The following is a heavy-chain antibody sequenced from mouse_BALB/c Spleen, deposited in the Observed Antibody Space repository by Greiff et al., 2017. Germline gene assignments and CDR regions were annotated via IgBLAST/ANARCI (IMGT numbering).Heavy chain of an antibody. J-gene: IGHJ4*01. D-gene: IGHD1-1*01. CDR2: ISSGSSTI. CDR1: GFTFSSFG. CDR3: ARCPSYYGSSYAMDY. Sequence: EVKVVESGGGLVQPGGSRKLSCAASGFTFSSFGMHWVRQAPEKGLEWVAYISSGSSTIYYADTVKGRFTISRDNPKNTLFLQMTSLRSEDTAMYYCARCPSYYGSSYAMDYWGQGTSVTVSS. V-gene: IGHV5-17*02.